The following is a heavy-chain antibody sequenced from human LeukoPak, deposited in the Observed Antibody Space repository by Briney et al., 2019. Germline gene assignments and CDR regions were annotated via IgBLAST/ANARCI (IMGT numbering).Heavy chain of an antibody. CDR3: AKDRVVAIAVAGNYYYYGMDV. V-gene: IGHV3-43*02. D-gene: IGHD6-19*01. CDR1: GFTFDDYA. Sequence: GGSLRLSCAASGFTFDDYAMHWVRQAPGKGLEWVSLISGDGGSTYYADSVKGRFTISRDNSKNSLYLQMNSLRTEDTALYYCAKDRVVAIAVAGNYYYYGMDVWGQGTTVTVSS. J-gene: IGHJ6*02. CDR2: ISGDGGST.